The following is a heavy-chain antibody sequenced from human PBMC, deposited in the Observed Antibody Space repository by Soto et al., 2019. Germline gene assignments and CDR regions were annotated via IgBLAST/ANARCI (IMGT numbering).Heavy chain of an antibody. CDR3: ARIPYYDSSGYMAADY. CDR2: IDWDDDK. Sequence: SGPTLVNPTQTLILTCTFSGFSLSTSGMCVSWIRQPPGKALEWLALIDWDDDKYYSTSLKTRLTISKDTSKNQVVLTMTNMDPVDTATYYCARIPYYDSSGYMAADYWGQGTLVTVSS. D-gene: IGHD3-22*01. J-gene: IGHJ4*02. CDR1: GFSLSTSGMC. V-gene: IGHV2-70*01.